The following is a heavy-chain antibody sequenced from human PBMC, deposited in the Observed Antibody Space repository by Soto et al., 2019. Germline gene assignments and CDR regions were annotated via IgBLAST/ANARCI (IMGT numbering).Heavy chain of an antibody. CDR2: INVGNGNT. V-gene: IGHV1-3*01. Sequence: GASVKVSCKASGYTFTSYAMHWVRQAPGQRLEWMGWINVGNGNTEYSQKLQGRVTITRDTSATTAYMELSSLRSEDTAVYYCAREGVVCGGKCSTYSWFDPWGQGTLVTVSS. CDR1: GYTFTSYA. D-gene: IGHD2-21*01. CDR3: AREGVVCGGKCSTYSWFDP. J-gene: IGHJ5*02.